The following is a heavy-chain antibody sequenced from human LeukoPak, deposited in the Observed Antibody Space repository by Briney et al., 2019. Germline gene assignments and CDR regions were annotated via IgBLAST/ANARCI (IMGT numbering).Heavy chain of an antibody. D-gene: IGHD4-23*01. CDR3: ARTTVVTANAGTPIEYYFDY. V-gene: IGHV4-31*02. CDR2: IYYSGST. CDR1: GFTFTSYS. Sequence: LRLSCAASGFTFTSYSMNWIRQHPGKGLEWIGYIYYSGSTYYNPSLKSRVTISVDTSKNQFSLKLSSVTAADTAVYYCARTTVVTANAGTPIEYYFDYWGQGTLVTVSS. J-gene: IGHJ4*02.